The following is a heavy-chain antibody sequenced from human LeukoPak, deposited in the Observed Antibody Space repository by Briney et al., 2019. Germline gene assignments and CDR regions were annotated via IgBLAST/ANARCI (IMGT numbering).Heavy chain of an antibody. J-gene: IGHJ4*02. CDR3: ANWLVGPNYFDY. Sequence: GGSLRLSCAASGFTVSSNYMSWVRQAPGKGLEWVSVIYGGGSTYYADSVKGRFTISRDNSKNTLYLQMNSLRAEDTAVYYCANWLVGPNYFDYWGQGTLVTVSS. D-gene: IGHD1-26*01. CDR2: IYGGGST. CDR1: GFTVSSNY. V-gene: IGHV3-66*01.